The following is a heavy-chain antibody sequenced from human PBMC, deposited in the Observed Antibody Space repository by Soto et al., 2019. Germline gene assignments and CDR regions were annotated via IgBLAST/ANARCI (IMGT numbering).Heavy chain of an antibody. CDR2: IYYSGST. J-gene: IGHJ4*02. CDR3: ARDSPTRIAAAGTFDY. D-gene: IGHD6-13*01. V-gene: IGHV4-61*01. Sequence: SETLSLTCTVSGGSVSSGSYYWSWIRQPPGKGLEWIGYIYYSGSTNYNPSLKSRVTMSVDTSKNQFSLKLSSVTAADTAVYYCARDSPTRIAAAGTFDYWGQGTLVTVSS. CDR1: GGSVSSGSYY.